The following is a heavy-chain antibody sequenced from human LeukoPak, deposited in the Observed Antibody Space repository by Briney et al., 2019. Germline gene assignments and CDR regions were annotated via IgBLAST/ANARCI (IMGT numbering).Heavy chain of an antibody. CDR2: IYYSGST. D-gene: IGHD3-3*01. Sequence: PSETLSLTCTVSGGSISSYYWSWIRQPPGKGLEWIGYIYYSGSTNYNPSLKSRVTISVDTSKNQFSLKLSSVTAADTAVYYCARAETGEWLFQFDYWGQGTLVTVPS. CDR1: GGSISSYY. J-gene: IGHJ4*02. CDR3: ARAETGEWLFQFDY. V-gene: IGHV4-59*01.